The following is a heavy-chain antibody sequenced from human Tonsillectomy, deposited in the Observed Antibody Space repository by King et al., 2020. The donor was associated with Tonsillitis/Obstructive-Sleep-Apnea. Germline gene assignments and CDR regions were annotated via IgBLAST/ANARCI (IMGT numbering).Heavy chain of an antibody. CDR2: ISTYNGNT. J-gene: IGHJ4*02. CDR3: ARVNSDSSGYSSGFDY. V-gene: IGHV1-18*01. Sequence: QLVQSGAEVKKPGASVKVSCKASGYSFTSYGISWVRQAPGQGLEWMGWISTYNGNTNYAQKFQGRVTMTTDISTSTAYMELRSLRSDDTAVYYCARVNSDSSGYSSGFDYWGQGTLVTVSS. CDR1: GYSFTSYG. D-gene: IGHD3-22*01.